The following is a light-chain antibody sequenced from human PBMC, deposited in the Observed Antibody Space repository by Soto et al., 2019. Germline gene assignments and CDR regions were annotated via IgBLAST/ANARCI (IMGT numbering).Light chain of an antibody. CDR2: EVS. CDR3: SSYTSTSTYV. V-gene: IGLV2-14*01. Sequence: QSALTQPASVSGSPGQSIPISCTGTGSDVGGYDFVSWYQHHPGKAPKLIIYEVSHRPSGVSNRFSGSKSGNTASLTISGLQAEDEADYYCSSYTSTSTYVFGTWTKVTVL. CDR1: GSDVGGYDF. J-gene: IGLJ1*01.